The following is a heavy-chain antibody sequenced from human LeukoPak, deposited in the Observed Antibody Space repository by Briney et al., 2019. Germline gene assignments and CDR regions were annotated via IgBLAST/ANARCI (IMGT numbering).Heavy chain of an antibody. J-gene: IGHJ4*02. CDR1: GITFSTYA. Sequence: PGGSLRLSCAASGITFSTYAMTWVRQAPGKGLEWVSGISGSSGRTYYADSVKGRFTISRDNSKNTLYLQMNSLRAEDMAVYYCAKGRFDAVIRPYYFDYWGEGTRVTVSS. V-gene: IGHV3-23*01. CDR3: AKGRFDAVIRPYYFDY. CDR2: ISGSSGRT. D-gene: IGHD3-10*01.